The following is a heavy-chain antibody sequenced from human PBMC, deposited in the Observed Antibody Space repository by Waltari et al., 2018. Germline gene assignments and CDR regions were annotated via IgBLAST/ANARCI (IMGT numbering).Heavy chain of an antibody. CDR2: IYYSGST. V-gene: IGHV4-59*12. Sequence: QVQLQESGPGLVKPSETLSLTCTVSGGSISSYYWSWIRQPPGKGLGWIGYIYYSGSTNYNPSLKSRVTISVDTSKNQFSLKLSSVTAADTAVYYCARAARTFFDYWGQGTLVTVSS. D-gene: IGHD6-6*01. CDR1: GGSISSYY. CDR3: ARAARTFFDY. J-gene: IGHJ4*02.